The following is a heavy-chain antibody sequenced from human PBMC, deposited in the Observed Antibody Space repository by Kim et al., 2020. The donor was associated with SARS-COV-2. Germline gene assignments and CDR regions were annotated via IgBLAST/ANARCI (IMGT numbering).Heavy chain of an antibody. CDR3: ARGIQLWLLCMDV. J-gene: IGHJ6*02. D-gene: IGHD5-18*01. Sequence: YADSVKDRFTISRDNAKSSLYLQMNSLRAEDTAVYYCARGIQLWLLCMDVWGQGTTVTVSS. V-gene: IGHV3-21*01.